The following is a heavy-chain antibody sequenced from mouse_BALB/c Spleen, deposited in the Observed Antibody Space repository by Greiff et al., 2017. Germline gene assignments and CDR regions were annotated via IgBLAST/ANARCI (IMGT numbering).Heavy chain of an antibody. CDR1: GFNIKDTY. Sequence: EVQLQQSGAELVKPGASVKLSCTASGFNIKDTYMHWVKQRPEQGLEWIGRIDPANGNTKYDPKFQGKATITADTSSNTAYLQLSSLTSEDTAVYYCARSYYYGSSYYYFDYWGQGTTLTVSA. CDR3: ARSYYYGSSYYYFDY. D-gene: IGHD1-1*01. CDR2: IDPANGNT. V-gene: IGHV14-3*02. J-gene: IGHJ2*01.